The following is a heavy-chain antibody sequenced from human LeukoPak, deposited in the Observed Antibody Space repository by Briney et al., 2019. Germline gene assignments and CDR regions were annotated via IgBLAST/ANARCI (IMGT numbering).Heavy chain of an antibody. J-gene: IGHJ2*01. CDR1: GGSINRYY. D-gene: IGHD6-13*01. CDR3: ARTYGSSGLGYFDL. V-gene: IGHV4-59*01. Sequence: SETLSLTCTVPGGSINRYYWSWIRQPPGKGLEWIGYIYYSGSTNYSPSLKSRLTISVDTSKNQFSLKLSSVTAADTAVYYCARTYGSSGLGYFDLWGRGTLVTVSS. CDR2: IYYSGST.